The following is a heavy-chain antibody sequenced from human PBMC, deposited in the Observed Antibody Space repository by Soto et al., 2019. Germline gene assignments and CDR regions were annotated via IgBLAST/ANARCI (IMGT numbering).Heavy chain of an antibody. CDR1: RGTFTNYA. CDR2: IMPFFGSG. CDR3: ARDRAGYYSHFVY. D-gene: IGHD3-22*01. J-gene: IGHJ4*02. Sequence: QVYLVQSGAEVKKPGSSVKVSCKALRGTFTNYAFSWVRQAPGQGLEWMGGIMPFFGSGNYAQKFQGRINITAHESTSSVYLELTSLRSEATAVYYCARDRAGYYSHFVYWGQGTLVTVSS. V-gene: IGHV1-69*01.